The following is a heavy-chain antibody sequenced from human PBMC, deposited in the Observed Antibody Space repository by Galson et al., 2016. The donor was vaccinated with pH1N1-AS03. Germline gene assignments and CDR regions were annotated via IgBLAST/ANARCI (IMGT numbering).Heavy chain of an antibody. CDR1: GGSIRNYY. D-gene: IGHD4-17*01. Sequence: ETLSLTCSVSGGSIRNYYRSWIRQPPGKGLEWIGHIFYSGTTIYSPTLKSRLTILVDTSKNHFSLRLSSVTAADTAVYYCARHGPPGDYGGTHWYVDLWGRGTLVTVSS. V-gene: IGHV4-59*08. J-gene: IGHJ2*01. CDR2: IFYSGTT. CDR3: ARHGPPGDYGGTHWYVDL.